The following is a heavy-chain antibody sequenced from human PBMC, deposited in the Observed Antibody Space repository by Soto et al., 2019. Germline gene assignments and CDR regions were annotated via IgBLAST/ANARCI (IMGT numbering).Heavy chain of an antibody. J-gene: IGHJ4*02. CDR3: ARDKFSGTYYVKGVTYLFDY. CDR1: GFTFTDYW. V-gene: IGHV3-7*03. D-gene: IGHD1-26*01. Sequence: GGSLRLSCAVSGFTFTDYWMSWVRQAPGKGLEWVANLNQDGSEKNCVDSVKGRFTISRDNAKNSVYLQLNSLRAEDTAVYYCARDKFSGTYYVKGVTYLFDYWGQGALVTVSS. CDR2: LNQDGSEK.